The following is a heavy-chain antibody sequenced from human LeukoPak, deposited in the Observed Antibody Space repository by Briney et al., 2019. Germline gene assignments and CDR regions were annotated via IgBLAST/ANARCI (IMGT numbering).Heavy chain of an antibody. CDR1: GYSFTSYW. CDR3: ARQDSSSSYFDS. V-gene: IGHV5-51*01. J-gene: IGHJ4*02. D-gene: IGHD6-6*01. Sequence: RGESLKISCWGSGYSFTSYWIGWVRQMPGKGLEWMGVIYPGDSDTRYSPSFQGQVAISADKSISTAYLQWSSLKASDTAMYCCARQDSSSSYFDSWGQGTLVTVSS. CDR2: IYPGDSDT.